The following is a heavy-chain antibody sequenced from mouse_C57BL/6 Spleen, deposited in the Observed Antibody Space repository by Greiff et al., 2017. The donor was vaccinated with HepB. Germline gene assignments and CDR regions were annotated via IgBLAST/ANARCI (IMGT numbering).Heavy chain of an antibody. CDR1: GYSFTGYY. D-gene: IGHD2-4*01. CDR3: ARGPPYDSFDY. J-gene: IGHJ2*01. CDR2: INPSTGGT. V-gene: IGHV1-42*01. Sequence: VQLQQSGPELVKPGASVKISCKASGYSFTGYYMNWVKQSPEKSLEWIGEINPSTGGTTYNQKFKAKATLTVDKSSSTAYMQLKSLTSEDSAVYYCARGPPYDSFDYWGQGTTLTVSS.